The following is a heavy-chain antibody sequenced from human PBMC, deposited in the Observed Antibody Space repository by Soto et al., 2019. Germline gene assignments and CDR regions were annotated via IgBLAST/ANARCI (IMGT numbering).Heavy chain of an antibody. CDR2: IVPSYSYT. CDR1: GYSFTSYW. J-gene: IGHJ6*02. CDR3: ARYRGGYCSSTSCYTAGYYYYGMDV. V-gene: IGHV5-10-1*01. D-gene: IGHD2-2*02. Sequence: VGSLKLSCKVSGYSFTSYWISWVRQIPGKGLEWMGRIVPSYSYTNYSPSFQGHVTISADKSISTAYLQWSSLKASDTAMYYCARYRGGYCSSTSCYTAGYYYYGMDVWGQGTTVTVSS.